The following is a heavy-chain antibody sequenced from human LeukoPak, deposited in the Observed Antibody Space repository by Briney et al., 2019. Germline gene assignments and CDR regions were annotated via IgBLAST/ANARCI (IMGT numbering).Heavy chain of an antibody. CDR2: IYYSGST. D-gene: IGHD3-22*01. CDR1: GGSISSSSYY. CDR3: ARDIPYYYDSSGTPY. V-gene: IGHV4-39*07. J-gene: IGHJ4*02. Sequence: SETLSLTCTVSGGSISSSSYYWGWIRQPPGKGLEWIGSIYYSGSTYYNPSLKSRVTISVDTSKNQFSLKLSSVTAADTAVYYCARDIPYYYDSSGTPYWGQGTLVTVSS.